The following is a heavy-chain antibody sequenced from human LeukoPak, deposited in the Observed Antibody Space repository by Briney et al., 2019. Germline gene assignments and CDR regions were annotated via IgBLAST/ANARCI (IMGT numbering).Heavy chain of an antibody. J-gene: IGHJ4*02. Sequence: SETLSLTCTVSGGSISSYYWSWIRQPPGKGLEWIGYIYYSGSTNYNPFLKSRVTISVDTSKNQFSLKLSSVTAADTAVYYCARGDPRYSSGWYYWGQGTLVTVSS. CDR3: ARGDPRYSSGWYY. D-gene: IGHD6-19*01. CDR2: IYYSGST. V-gene: IGHV4-59*01. CDR1: GGSISSYY.